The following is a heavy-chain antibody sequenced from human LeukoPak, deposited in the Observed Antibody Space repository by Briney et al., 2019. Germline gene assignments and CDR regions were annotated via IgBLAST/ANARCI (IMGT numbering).Heavy chain of an antibody. V-gene: IGHV1-46*01. J-gene: IGHJ4*02. Sequence: ASVKVSCKASGYTFTGHYIHWVRQAPGQGLEWMAIINPSGGSTTYAQEFQGRVTMTRDTSTSTVYMELSSLRSEDTAVYYCAGHRSGWQQTYFDYWGQGTLVTVSS. CDR3: AGHRSGWQQTYFDY. CDR2: INPSGGST. CDR1: GYTFTGHY. D-gene: IGHD6-25*01.